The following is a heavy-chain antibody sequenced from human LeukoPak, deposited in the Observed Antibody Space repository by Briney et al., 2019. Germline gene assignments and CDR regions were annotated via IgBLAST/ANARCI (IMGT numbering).Heavy chain of an antibody. D-gene: IGHD3-9*01. CDR2: INPNSGDT. CDR3: ARAPADILTGYFAWTNWFDP. J-gene: IGHJ5*02. Sequence: GASVKVSCKASGYTFTGYHMHWVRQAPGQGLEWMGRINPNSGDTNYAQKFQGRVTMTRDTSISTAYMELSRLRSDDTAVYYCARAPADILTGYFAWTNWFDPWGQGTLVTVSS. CDR1: GYTFTGYH. V-gene: IGHV1-2*06.